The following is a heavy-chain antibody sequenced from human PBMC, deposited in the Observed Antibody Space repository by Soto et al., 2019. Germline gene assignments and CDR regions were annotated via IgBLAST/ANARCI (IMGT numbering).Heavy chain of an antibody. CDR3: ARVITIFGVVTMSFDY. D-gene: IGHD3-3*01. CDR2: IYYSGST. CDR1: GGSMNDYY. J-gene: IGHJ4*02. Sequence: SETLSLTCTVSGGSMNDYYWSWIRQPPGKGLEWIGYIYYSGSTYYSPSLKSRVTISVDTSKNQFILKLSSVTAADTAVHYCARVITIFGVVTMSFDYWGQGTLVTVSS. V-gene: IGHV4-59*12.